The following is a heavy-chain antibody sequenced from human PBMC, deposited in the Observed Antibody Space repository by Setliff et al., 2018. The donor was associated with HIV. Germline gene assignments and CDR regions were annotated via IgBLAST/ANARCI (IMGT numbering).Heavy chain of an antibody. CDR2: ISASGTT. D-gene: IGHD3-10*01. CDR3: ARRGSGFFHYYYYMDV. V-gene: IGHV4-61*02. Sequence: SETLSLTCTVSGGSLSSDNFYWGWIRQPAGKGLEWIGRISASGTTNYSPSLRSRVTISVDTSKNQFSLKLSSVTAADTAVYYCARRGSGFFHYYYYMDVWGKGTTVTVSS. J-gene: IGHJ6*03. CDR1: GGSLSSDNFY.